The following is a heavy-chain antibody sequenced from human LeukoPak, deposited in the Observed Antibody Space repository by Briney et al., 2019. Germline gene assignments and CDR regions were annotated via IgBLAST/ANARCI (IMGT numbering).Heavy chain of an antibody. V-gene: IGHV3-9*01. CDR2: ISWNSGSI. CDR1: GFTFTNHW. Sequence: PGGSLRLSCAASGFTFTNHWMHWVRHAPGKGLEWVSGISWNSGSIGYADSVKGRFTISRDNAKNSLYLQMNSLRAEDTALYYCAKDANDDYYDSSGYYVFWGQGTLVTVSS. CDR3: AKDANDDYYDSSGYYVF. J-gene: IGHJ4*02. D-gene: IGHD3-22*01.